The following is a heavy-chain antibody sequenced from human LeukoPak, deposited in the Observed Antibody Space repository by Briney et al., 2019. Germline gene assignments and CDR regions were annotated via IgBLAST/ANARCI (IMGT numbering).Heavy chain of an antibody. D-gene: IGHD3-9*01. Sequence: GGSLRLSCAASGFTFSSYSMNWVRQAPGKGLEWVSSISSSSSYIYYADSVKGRFTISRDNAKNSLYLQMNSLRAEDTAVYYCARSPPGGFDWLLRFGYWGQGTLVTVSS. CDR3: ARSPPGGFDWLLRFGY. J-gene: IGHJ4*02. V-gene: IGHV3-21*04. CDR2: ISSSSSYI. CDR1: GFTFSSYS.